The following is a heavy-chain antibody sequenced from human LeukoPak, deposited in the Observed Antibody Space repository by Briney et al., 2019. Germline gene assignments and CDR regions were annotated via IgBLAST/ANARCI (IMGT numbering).Heavy chain of an antibody. D-gene: IGHD1-26*01. Sequence: GGSLKLSCAASGFTFSSYGMHWVRQAPGKGLEWVAFIRYDGSNKYYADSVKGRFTISRDNSKNTLYLQMNSLRAEDTAVYYCAKDKGGATRTYYFDYWGQGTLVTVSS. J-gene: IGHJ4*02. CDR3: AKDKGGATRTYYFDY. V-gene: IGHV3-30*02. CDR1: GFTFSSYG. CDR2: IRYDGSNK.